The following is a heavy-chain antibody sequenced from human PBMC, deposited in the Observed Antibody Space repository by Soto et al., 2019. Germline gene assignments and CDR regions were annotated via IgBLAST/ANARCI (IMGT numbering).Heavy chain of an antibody. CDR3: ARDLGGRYDFWSGYSYPAVDY. Sequence: QVQLVQSGAEVKKPGASVKVSCKASGYTFTSYGISWVRQAPGQGLEWMGWISAYNGNTNYAQKLQGRVTMTTDTSTSTAYMELRSLRSDDTAVYYCARDLGGRYDFWSGYSYPAVDYWGQGTLVTVSS. V-gene: IGHV1-18*01. J-gene: IGHJ4*02. D-gene: IGHD3-3*01. CDR1: GYTFTSYG. CDR2: ISAYNGNT.